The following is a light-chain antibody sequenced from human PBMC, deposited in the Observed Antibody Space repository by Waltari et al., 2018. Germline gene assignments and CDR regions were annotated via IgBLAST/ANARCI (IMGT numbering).Light chain of an antibody. CDR2: VVN. V-gene: IGLV2-11*01. CDR3: CSYAGTSSVT. J-gene: IGLJ2*01. CDR1: SSDVGGYNY. Sequence: QSALTQPRSVSGSPGQSVSISCTGTSSDVGGYNYVSWYRQHPGKAPTIIIFVVNKRPSGVPDRFSGSKSCNTASLTISGLQAEDEADYYCCSYAGTSSVTFGGGTQLTVL.